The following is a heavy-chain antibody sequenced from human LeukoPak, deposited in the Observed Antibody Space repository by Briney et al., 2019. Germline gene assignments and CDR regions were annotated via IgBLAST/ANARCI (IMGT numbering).Heavy chain of an antibody. J-gene: IGHJ3*02. CDR3: ASPNYSNYASEEAFDI. Sequence: SETLSLTCAVYGGSFSGYYWSWIRQPPGKGLEWIGEINHSGSTNYNPSLKSRVTISVDTSKNQFSLKLSSVTAADTAVYYCASPNYSNYASEEAFDIWGQGTMVTVSS. V-gene: IGHV4-34*01. CDR2: INHSGST. CDR1: GGSFSGYY. D-gene: IGHD4-11*01.